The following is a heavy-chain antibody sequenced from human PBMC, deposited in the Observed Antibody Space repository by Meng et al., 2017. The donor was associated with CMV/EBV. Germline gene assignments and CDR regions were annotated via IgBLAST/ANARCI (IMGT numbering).Heavy chain of an antibody. CDR2: MWYDGSNK. CDR3: AKTDL. V-gene: IGHV3-33*06. J-gene: IGHJ5*02. Sequence: RSLRLSGAASGFTFSGYGMHWVRQAPGKGLEWVAIMWYDGSNKYYADSVKGRFTISRDNSKNTLYLQMNSLRAEDTAVYYCAKTDLWGQGTLVTVSS. CDR1: GFTFSGYG.